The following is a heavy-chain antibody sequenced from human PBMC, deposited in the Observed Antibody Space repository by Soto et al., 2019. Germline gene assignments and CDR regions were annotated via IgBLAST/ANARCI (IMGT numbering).Heavy chain of an antibody. Sequence: SETLSLTCTVSGGSVTTNSYYWTWIRRPPGKGLEWIGFISYFGSTNYNPSLRSRVTMSLDTSKNQFSLKLTSVTAADTAVYYCARFCGSETSESLDYWGLGTLVTVS. CDR1: GGSVTTNSYY. J-gene: IGHJ4*02. V-gene: IGHV4-61*01. CDR3: ARFCGSETSESLDY. CDR2: ISYFGST. D-gene: IGHD3-10*01.